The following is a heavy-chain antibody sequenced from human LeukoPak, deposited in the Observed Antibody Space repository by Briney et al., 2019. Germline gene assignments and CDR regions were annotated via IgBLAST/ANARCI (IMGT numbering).Heavy chain of an antibody. J-gene: IGHJ4*02. CDR1: GFTFDDYA. CDR3: AKDVEVDTAMVPYYFDY. Sequence: GGSLRLSCAASGFTFDDYAMHWVRHAPGKGLEWVSGISWNSGSIGYADSVKGRITISRDNAKNPLYLQMNSLRAEDTALYYCAKDVEVDTAMVPYYFDYWGQGTLVTVSS. D-gene: IGHD5-18*01. CDR2: ISWNSGSI. V-gene: IGHV3-9*01.